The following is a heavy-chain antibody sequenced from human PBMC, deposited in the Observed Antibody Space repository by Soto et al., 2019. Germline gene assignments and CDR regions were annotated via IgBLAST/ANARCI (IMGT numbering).Heavy chain of an antibody. V-gene: IGHV3-7*01. D-gene: IGHD7-27*01. J-gene: IGHJ4*02. CDR2: INEDGSQK. CDR3: GRDANWATEY. Sequence: EVQLVESGGGLVQPGGSLRLSCSASGFTFNRYWMDWVRQAPGKGLEWVANINEDGSQKYYVDSVRGRFTISRDNAENLVFLQMNSLRVEDTAVYYCGRDANWATEYLGQGTLVTVSS. CDR1: GFTFNRYW.